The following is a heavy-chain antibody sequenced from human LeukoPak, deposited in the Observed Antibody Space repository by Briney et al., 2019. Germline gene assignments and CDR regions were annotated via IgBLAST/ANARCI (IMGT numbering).Heavy chain of an antibody. D-gene: IGHD1-14*01. V-gene: IGHV3-23*01. J-gene: IGHJ4*02. CDR2: IIGSGRNT. CDR1: GFTFSNYA. Sequence: GGSLRLSCAASGFTFSNYAMSWVRQAPGKGLEWVSAIIGSGRNTYYADSVKGRFTISRDNSKNTLYLQMNSLRAEDAAVYYCAKMGASISYNVDFDYWGQGTLVTVSS. CDR3: AKMGASISYNVDFDY.